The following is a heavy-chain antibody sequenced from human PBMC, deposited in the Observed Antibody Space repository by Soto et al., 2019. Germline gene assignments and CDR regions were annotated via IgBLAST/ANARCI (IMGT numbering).Heavy chain of an antibody. CDR2: ISGGGGHI. J-gene: IGHJ4*02. D-gene: IGHD1-7*01. CDR3: AKAITGTTGFDY. CDR1: GFTFSNYA. Sequence: GPLRLSCAASGFTFSNYAMSWVRQAPGNGLEWVSAISGGGGHIYYADSVKGRFTISRDNSKNTLYLQMNSLRAEDTAVYYCAKAITGTTGFDYWGQGTMVTVSS. V-gene: IGHV3-23*01.